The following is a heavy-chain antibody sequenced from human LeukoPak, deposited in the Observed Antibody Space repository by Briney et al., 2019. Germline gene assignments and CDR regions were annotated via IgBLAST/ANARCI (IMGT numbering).Heavy chain of an antibody. CDR2: IYRGGTT. V-gene: IGHV3-53*01. J-gene: IGHJ4*02. Sequence: GGSLRLSCAASGFTVSSDYMNWVRQAPGKGLEWVSVIYRGGTTYYADSVKGRFTISRDNSKNTLYLQMNSLRAEDTAVYYCASDSSGWYSLNYWGQGTLVTVSS. CDR3: ASDSSGWYSLNY. CDR1: GFTVSSDY. D-gene: IGHD6-19*01.